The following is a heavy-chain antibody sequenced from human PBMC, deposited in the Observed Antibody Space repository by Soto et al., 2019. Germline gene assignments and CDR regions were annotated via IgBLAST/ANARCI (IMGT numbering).Heavy chain of an antibody. J-gene: IGHJ4*02. CDR3: ASGVLY. CDR1: GGSISSGGYF. Sequence: QVQLQESGPGLVKPSQTLSLTCTVSGGSISSGGYFWSWIRQPPGKGLEWIGNIFYSGTTYYNPSLKSRFTISVDTSKIQFSLQLSSVTAADTAVYFCASGVLYWGQGTLVTVSS. D-gene: IGHD1-1*01. V-gene: IGHV4-31*03. CDR2: IFYSGTT.